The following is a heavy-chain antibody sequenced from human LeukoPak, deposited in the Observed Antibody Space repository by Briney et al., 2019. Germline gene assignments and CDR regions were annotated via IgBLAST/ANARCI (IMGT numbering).Heavy chain of an antibody. Sequence: PGGSLRLSCAASGFAVSSNYMSWARQAPGKGLEWVSVIYSGGSTYYADSVKGRFAISRDNSKNTLYLQMNSLRAEDTAVYYCASHDSSGYSFSLYYWGQGTLVTVSS. J-gene: IGHJ4*02. CDR3: ASHDSSGYSFSLYY. CDR1: GFAVSSNY. D-gene: IGHD3-22*01. CDR2: IYSGGST. V-gene: IGHV3-66*02.